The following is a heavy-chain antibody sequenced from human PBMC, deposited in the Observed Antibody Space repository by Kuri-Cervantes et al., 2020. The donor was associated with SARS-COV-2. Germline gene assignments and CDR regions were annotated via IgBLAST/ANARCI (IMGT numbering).Heavy chain of an antibody. CDR2: IYYSGST. CDR1: GHSISSYYY. J-gene: IGHJ4*02. D-gene: IGHD6-13*01. CDR3: ASSSRAGNHFDY. V-gene: IGHV4-59*01. Sequence: SETLSLTCTVSGHSISSYYYWAWIRQPPGKGLECTGYIYYSGSTNYNPSLKSRVTISVDTSKNQFSLKLSSVTAADTAVYYCASSSRAGNHFDYWGQGTLVTVSS.